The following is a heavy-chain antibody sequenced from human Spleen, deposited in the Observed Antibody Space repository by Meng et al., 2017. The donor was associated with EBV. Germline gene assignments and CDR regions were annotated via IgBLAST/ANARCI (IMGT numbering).Heavy chain of an antibody. Sequence: QVQLVQSGAEVKRPGASGKISCKASGYIFTNFHMHWVRQAPGQGLEWMGWMNPNSGNTGYAQKFQGRVTMTRNTSISTAYMDLSSLRSEDTAVYYCARLVYYDILTGYSEDYWGQGTLVTVSS. CDR1: GYIFTNFH. CDR3: ARLVYYDILTGYSEDY. D-gene: IGHD3-9*01. V-gene: IGHV1-8*02. CDR2: MNPNSGNT. J-gene: IGHJ4*02.